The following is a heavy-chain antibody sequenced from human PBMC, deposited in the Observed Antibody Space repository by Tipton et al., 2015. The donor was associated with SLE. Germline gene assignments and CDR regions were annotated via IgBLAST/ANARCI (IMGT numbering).Heavy chain of an antibody. CDR2: IYYSGST. D-gene: IGHD5-12*01. V-gene: IGHV4-59*01. CDR3: ARDAYSGYDFDAFDI. Sequence: TLSLTCTVSGGSISSYYWSWIRQPPGKGLEWVGYIYYSGSTNYNPSLKSRVTISVDTSKNQFSLKLSSVTAADTAVYYCARDAYSGYDFDAFDIWGQGTMVTVSS. J-gene: IGHJ3*02. CDR1: GGSISSYY.